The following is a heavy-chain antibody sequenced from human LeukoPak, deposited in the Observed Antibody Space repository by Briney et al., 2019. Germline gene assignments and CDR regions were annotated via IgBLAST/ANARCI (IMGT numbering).Heavy chain of an antibody. D-gene: IGHD6-19*01. CDR3: ARRGIAVAGTLDY. V-gene: IGHV4-59*05. J-gene: IGHJ4*02. CDR1: GGSISSYY. Sequence: SETLSLTCTVSGGSISSYYWSWIRQPPGKGLKWIGSIYYSGSTYYNPSLKSRVTISVDTSKNQFSLKLSSVTAADTAVYYCARRGIAVAGTLDYWGQGTLVTVSS. CDR2: IYYSGST.